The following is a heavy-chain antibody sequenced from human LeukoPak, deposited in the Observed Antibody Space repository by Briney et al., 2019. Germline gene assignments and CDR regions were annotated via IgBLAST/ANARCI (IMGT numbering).Heavy chain of an antibody. J-gene: IGHJ6*03. Sequence: GGSLRLSCVASEFTFENFWMTWIRQAPGKGLEWVASIKQEASEKYYADSVKGRFTNTRDNTGKSLSLHMNNLRAADTATYYCARGRSSWYKPYYYDYMDVWGRGTTVTVFS. CDR2: IKQEASEK. D-gene: IGHD6-13*01. CDR1: EFTFENFW. CDR3: ARGRSSWYKPYYYDYMDV. V-gene: IGHV3-7*01.